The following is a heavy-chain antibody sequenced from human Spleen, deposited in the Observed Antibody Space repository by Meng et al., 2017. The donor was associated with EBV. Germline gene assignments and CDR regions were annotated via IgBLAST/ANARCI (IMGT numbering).Heavy chain of an antibody. J-gene: IGHJ5*02. CDR1: GYSLSIFYY. Sequence: VPRHVSGPVQVNASETRSLTVTGFGYSLSIFYYWGVIRRPPLRGLDWIGSVHYTGSTYYSPSLKSRVTVSVDTSKNQFSLRLTSVTAADTAVYYCARPFPSWQSPRLDPFGAWGQGTLVTVSS. D-gene: IGHD6-19*01. CDR3: ARPFPSWQSPRLDPFGA. V-gene: IGHV4-38-2*02. CDR2: VHYTGST.